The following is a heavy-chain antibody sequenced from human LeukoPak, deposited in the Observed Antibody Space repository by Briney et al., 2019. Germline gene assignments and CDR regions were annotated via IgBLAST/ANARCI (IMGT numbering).Heavy chain of an antibody. CDR3: ARHQDGYGVEEFDY. CDR1: GGSISSSSYY. J-gene: IGHJ4*02. D-gene: IGHD5-12*01. V-gene: IGHV4-39*01. CDR2: IYFGGST. Sequence: SETLSLTCTVSGGSISSSSYYWGWIRQPPGKGLEWIGSIYFGGSTYYNPSLKSRVTISVDTSKNQFPLKLSSVTAADTAVYYCARHQDGYGVEEFDYWGQGTLVTVSS.